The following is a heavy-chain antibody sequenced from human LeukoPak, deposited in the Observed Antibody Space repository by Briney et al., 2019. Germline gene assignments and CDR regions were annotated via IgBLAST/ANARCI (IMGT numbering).Heavy chain of an antibody. CDR1: GFTFSSYS. Sequence: GGSLRLSCAASGFTFSSYSMNWVRQAPGKGLEWVPSISSSSSYIYYADSVKGRFTISRDNAKNSLYLQMNSLRAEDTAVYYCARVFGYSSSWGGYNWFDPWGQGTLVTVSS. CDR2: ISSSSSYI. D-gene: IGHD6-13*01. J-gene: IGHJ5*02. CDR3: ARVFGYSSSWGGYNWFDP. V-gene: IGHV3-21*01.